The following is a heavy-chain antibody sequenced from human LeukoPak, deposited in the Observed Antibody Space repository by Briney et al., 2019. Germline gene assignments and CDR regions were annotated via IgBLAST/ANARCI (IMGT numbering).Heavy chain of an antibody. J-gene: IGHJ4*02. V-gene: IGHV3-23*01. CDR3: VNGDQSSWYRTLLY. Sequence: TGGSLRLSCAASGFTFSSYGMSWVRQAPGKGLEWVSIMSGNGGNTYYADSVKGRFTISRDNSKNTLYLQMSSLITEDTAVYYCVNGDQSSWYRTLLYWGQGTLVTVSS. CDR2: MSGNGGNT. CDR1: GFTFSSYG. D-gene: IGHD6-13*01.